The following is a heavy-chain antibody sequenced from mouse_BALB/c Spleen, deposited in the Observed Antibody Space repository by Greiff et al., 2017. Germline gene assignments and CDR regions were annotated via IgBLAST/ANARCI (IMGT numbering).Heavy chain of an antibody. CDR3: ARNHDGSFAY. Sequence: VKLVESGPGLVQPSQSLSITCTVSGFSLTSYGVHWVRQSPGKGLEWLGVIWSGGSTDYNAAFISRLSISKDNSKSQVFFKMNSLQANDTAIYYCARNHDGSFAYWGQGTLVTVSA. J-gene: IGHJ3*01. D-gene: IGHD2-3*01. CDR2: IWSGGST. CDR1: GFSLTSYG. V-gene: IGHV2-2*02.